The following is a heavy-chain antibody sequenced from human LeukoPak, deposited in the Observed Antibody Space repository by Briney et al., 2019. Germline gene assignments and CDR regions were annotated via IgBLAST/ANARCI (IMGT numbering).Heavy chain of an antibody. J-gene: IGHJ4*02. CDR1: GYTFTSYD. CDR2: MNPNSGNR. CDR3: ARGYSSGPDYFDY. D-gene: IGHD6-19*01. Sequence: VASVKVSCKASGYTFTSYDINWVRQATGQGLEWMGWMNPNSGNRGYAQKFQGRVTMTRNTSISTAYMELSSLRSEDTAVHYCARGYSSGPDYFDYWGQGTLVTVSS. V-gene: IGHV1-8*01.